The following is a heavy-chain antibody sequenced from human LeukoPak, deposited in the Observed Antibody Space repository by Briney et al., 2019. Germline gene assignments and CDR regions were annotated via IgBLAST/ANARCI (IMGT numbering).Heavy chain of an antibody. V-gene: IGHV3-69-1*02. CDR3: AELGITMIGGV. D-gene: IGHD3-10*02. J-gene: IGHJ6*04. CDR2: IDRSSAYI. Sequence: NPGGSLRLSCEASGFTFSDPYMSWVRQAPGKGLEWVSSIDRSSAYIYYAGSMKGRFTISRDNAKNSLYLQVNSLRAEDTAVYYCAELGITMIGGVWGKGTTVTISS. CDR1: GFTFSDPY.